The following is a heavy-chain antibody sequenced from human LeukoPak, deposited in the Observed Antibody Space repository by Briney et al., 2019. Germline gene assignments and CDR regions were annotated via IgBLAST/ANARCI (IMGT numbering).Heavy chain of an antibody. V-gene: IGHV3-7*01. J-gene: IGHJ4*02. CDR3: AKAGNGFGY. CDR2: IKQDGSEK. D-gene: IGHD2-8*01. CDR1: GFTFSTNW. Sequence: GGSLILSCAASGFTFSTNWMSWVRQAPGKGLEWVANIKQDGSEKNYVDSVKGRSTISRGNAKSSLYLQMNSLRVEDTAVYYCAKAGNGFGYWGQGALVTVSS.